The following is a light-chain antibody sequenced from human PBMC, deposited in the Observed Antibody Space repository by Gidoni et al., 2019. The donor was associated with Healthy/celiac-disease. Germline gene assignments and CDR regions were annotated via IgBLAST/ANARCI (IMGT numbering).Light chain of an antibody. V-gene: IGKV1-39*01. J-gene: IGKJ4*01. Sequence: DIQMTPSPSSLSASVGDRVTITCRASQSISNYSNWYQQKPGKAPNRLIYSDSSLQSGVPARFSCSGSGTDFTLTISSMQPEYVATYDCQQSYTTPPITCGGGTKVEIK. CDR1: QSISNY. CDR3: QQSYTTPPIT. CDR2: SDS.